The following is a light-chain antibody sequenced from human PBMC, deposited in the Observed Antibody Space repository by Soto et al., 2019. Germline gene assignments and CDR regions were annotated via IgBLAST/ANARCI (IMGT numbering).Light chain of an antibody. V-gene: IGKV3-15*01. J-gene: IGKJ4*01. CDR2: GAS. CDR3: QQYSAWPLT. CDR1: QSVNNN. Sequence: EIVMTQSPATLSVSPGERATLFCRASQSVNNNFLAWYQQKPGQAPSLLIHGASTRATGIPARFSGSLSGTEFTLTISSLQSEDFAVYYCQQYSAWPLTFGGGTKVEIK.